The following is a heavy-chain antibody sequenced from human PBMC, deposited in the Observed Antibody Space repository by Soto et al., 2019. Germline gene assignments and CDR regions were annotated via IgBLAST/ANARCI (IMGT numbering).Heavy chain of an antibody. CDR3: ARDPAIYSGKFDYGLDV. J-gene: IGHJ6*02. V-gene: IGHV3-48*03. Sequence: EVQLVEPGGGLVQAGGSLRLFCAVSGFTFSSYEMNWGRQAPGKGLEWVSYIGTSGKTIYYADSVRGRFTISRDNAKNFLYLQMNSLRAEDTAGYFCARDPAIYSGKFDYGLDVWGRGTTVTVSS. CDR2: IGTSGKTI. CDR1: GFTFSSYE. D-gene: IGHD4-4*01.